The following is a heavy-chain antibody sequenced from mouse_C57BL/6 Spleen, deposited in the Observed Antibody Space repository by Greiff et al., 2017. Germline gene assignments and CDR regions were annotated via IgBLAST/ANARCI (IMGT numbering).Heavy chain of an antibody. CDR3: ARTTTVDLDY. J-gene: IGHJ2*01. V-gene: IGHV1-54*01. CDR2: INPGSGGT. Sequence: VQLQQSGAELVRPGTSVKVSCKASGYAFTNYLIEWVKQRPGQGLEWIGVINPGSGGTNYNEKFKGKATLTADKSSSTAYMQLSSLTSEDSAVYFCARTTTVDLDYWGKGTTLTVSS. CDR1: GYAFTNYL. D-gene: IGHD1-1*01.